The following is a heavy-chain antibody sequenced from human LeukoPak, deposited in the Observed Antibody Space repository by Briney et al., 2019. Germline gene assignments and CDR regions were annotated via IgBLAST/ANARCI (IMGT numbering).Heavy chain of an antibody. Sequence: GASVKVSCKASGGTFSSYAISWVRQAPGQGLEWMGRIIPILGIANYAQKFQGRVTITADKSTSTAYMELSSLRSEDTAVYYCASAEGTTGYSSGWRFDYWGQGTLVTVSS. CDR3: ASAEGTTGYSSGWRFDY. CDR1: GGTFSSYA. V-gene: IGHV1-69*04. J-gene: IGHJ4*02. D-gene: IGHD6-19*01. CDR2: IIPILGIA.